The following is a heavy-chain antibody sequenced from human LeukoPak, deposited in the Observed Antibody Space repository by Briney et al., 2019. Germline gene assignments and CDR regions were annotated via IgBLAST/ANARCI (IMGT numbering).Heavy chain of an antibody. CDR2: IHTSGST. D-gene: IGHD1-20*01. CDR1: TTSTTSSTYY. J-gene: IGHJ4*02. Sequence: SHTLSLTCTVSTTSTTSSTYYCACIRPPPGNALSSIGRIHTSGSTNYTPPLTSPVTISLDTSKNQLSLKLSSVTAADTAVYYCARVGPIITGNPLDYWGQGALVTVSS. V-gene: IGHV4-61*02. CDR3: ARVGPIITGNPLDY.